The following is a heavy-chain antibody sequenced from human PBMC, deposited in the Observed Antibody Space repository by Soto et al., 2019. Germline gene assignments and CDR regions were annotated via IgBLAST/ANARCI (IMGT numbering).Heavy chain of an antibody. CDR1: GYSFTSCW. V-gene: IGHV5-51*01. CDR2: IYPGDSDT. Sequence: PGESLKISCKGSGYSFTSCWIGWVRQMPGKGLEWMGIIYPGDSDTRYSPSFQGQVTISADKSISTAYLQWSSLKASDTAMYYCARHSSSTYYYYYYGMDVWGQGTTVTVSS. D-gene: IGHD2-2*01. J-gene: IGHJ6*02. CDR3: ARHSSSTYYYYYYGMDV.